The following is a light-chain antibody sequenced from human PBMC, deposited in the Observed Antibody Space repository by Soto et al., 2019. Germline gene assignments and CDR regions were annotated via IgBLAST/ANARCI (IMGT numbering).Light chain of an antibody. CDR1: QSVLYSSNNKNY. CDR2: WAS. CDR3: QQYYTTPLT. Sequence: DIVMTQSPDSLAVSLGERATIDCKSTQSVLYSSNNKNYLAWYQQKPGQPPKLLIYWASTRESGVPDRFSGSEAGTDFTFTISSLQAEDVAVYYCQQYYTTPLTFGQGTKVEIK. V-gene: IGKV4-1*01. J-gene: IGKJ1*01.